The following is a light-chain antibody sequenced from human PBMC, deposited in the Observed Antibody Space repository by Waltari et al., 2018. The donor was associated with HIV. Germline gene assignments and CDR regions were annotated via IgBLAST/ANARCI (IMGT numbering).Light chain of an antibody. CDR1: QRVRTF. CDR3: QERSNWPPIT. Sequence: EIVLTQSPATMSLSPGERATLSCRASQRVRTFLGWYQQKPGQAPRLLVYDASNTAAGIPARFRGSGSGTDFTLTISSLEPEDSAVYYCQERSNWPPITFGQGTRLEIK. V-gene: IGKV3-11*01. CDR2: DAS. J-gene: IGKJ5*01.